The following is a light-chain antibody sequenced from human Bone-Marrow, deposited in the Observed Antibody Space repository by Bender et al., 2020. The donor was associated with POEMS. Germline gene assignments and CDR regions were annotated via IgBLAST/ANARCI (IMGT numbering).Light chain of an antibody. J-gene: IGLJ1*01. V-gene: IGLV2-14*03. Sequence: QSALTQPPSASGSPGQSVTISCTGTSSDIGAYNYVPWYQQHPGEAPKLLIFDVTSRPSGVSNRFSGSKSGNTASLTIAGLQAEEEADYYCCSYAGASTYVFGGGTKVTVL. CDR1: SSDIGAYNY. CDR2: DVT. CDR3: CSYAGASTYV.